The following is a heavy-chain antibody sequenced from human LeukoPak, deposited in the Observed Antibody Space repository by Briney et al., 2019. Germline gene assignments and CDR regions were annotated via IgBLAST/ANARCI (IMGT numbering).Heavy chain of an antibody. D-gene: IGHD3-3*01. CDR1: GGSISSYY. V-gene: IGHV4-59*01. Sequence: SETLSLTCSVSGGSISSYYWSWIRQPPGKGLEWIGYIYYSGSTNYNPSLKSRVTISVDTSKNQFSLKLSSVTAADTAVYYCARGTILNWFDPWGQGTLVTVSS. J-gene: IGHJ5*02. CDR3: ARGTILNWFDP. CDR2: IYYSGST.